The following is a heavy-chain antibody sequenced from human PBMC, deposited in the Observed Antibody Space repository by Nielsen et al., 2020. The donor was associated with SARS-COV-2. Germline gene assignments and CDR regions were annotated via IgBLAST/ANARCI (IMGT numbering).Heavy chain of an antibody. CDR2: INPNSGAT. Sequence: ASVKVSCKASGYTFTGYYMHWVRQAPGQGLEWMGWINPNSGATNYAQKFQDWVTMTRDTSISTAYMELRSLQSDDTAVYFCAGSYDNGWYKYWGQGTLVTVSS. D-gene: IGHD1-14*01. CDR1: GYTFTGYY. V-gene: IGHV1-2*04. CDR3: AGSYDNGWYKY. J-gene: IGHJ4*02.